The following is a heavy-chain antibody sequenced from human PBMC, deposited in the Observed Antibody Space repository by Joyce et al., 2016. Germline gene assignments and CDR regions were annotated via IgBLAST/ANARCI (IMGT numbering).Heavy chain of an antibody. CDR2: ISHSGST. Sequence: QVQLQQWGAGLLKPSETLSLTCGVHGGFLSNCYWSWIRQPPGKGLEWIGEISHSGSTNYNPSLKSRLTISVDTPKNQFSLKVTSVTAADTAVYYCARLVGGSYSSGLDPWGQGTLVSVSS. CDR3: ARLVGGSYSSGLDP. V-gene: IGHV4-34*01. J-gene: IGHJ5*02. CDR1: GGFLSNCY. D-gene: IGHD1-26*01.